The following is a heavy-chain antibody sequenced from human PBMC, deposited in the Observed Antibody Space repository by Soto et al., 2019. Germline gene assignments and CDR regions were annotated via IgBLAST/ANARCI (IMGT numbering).Heavy chain of an antibody. CDR1: GASITSNY. V-gene: IGHV4-59*12. D-gene: IGHD1-1*01. CDR3: AREEPYFDY. CDR2: IYFTGTT. Sequence: SETLSLTCSVSGASITSNYWSWIRQAPGKGLEWIGYIYFTGTTNYSPSLRSRLTISADTSENCFSLTLRSVTAADTAVYYCAREEPYFDYWGQGTLVTVSS. J-gene: IGHJ4*02.